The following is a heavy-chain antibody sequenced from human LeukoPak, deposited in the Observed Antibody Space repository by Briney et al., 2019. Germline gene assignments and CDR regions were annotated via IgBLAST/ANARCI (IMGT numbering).Heavy chain of an antibody. CDR1: GFTFTSYG. V-gene: IGHV3-30*02. Sequence: GGSLRLSCAASGFTFTSYGMHWVRQPPGKGLEGAAFVRNDGNNKYYVDSVKGRFTISRDNSKNTLYLQMNSLRVEDTAVYYCAKDPGSDGWSYFDYWGQGTLVTVSS. CDR3: AKDPGSDGWSYFDY. J-gene: IGHJ4*02. CDR2: VRNDGNNK. D-gene: IGHD6-19*01.